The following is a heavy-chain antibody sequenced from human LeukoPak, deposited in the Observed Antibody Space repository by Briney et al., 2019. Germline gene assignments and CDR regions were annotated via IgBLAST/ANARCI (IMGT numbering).Heavy chain of an antibody. Sequence: GASVKVSCEASGYTFTTYYVHWVRQAPGQGLEWMGIIYPSGGSTSYAQKFQGRVTMTRDTSTSTVYMELNSLRSEDTAVYYCARDISSGSHTWFDPWGQGTLVTVSS. J-gene: IGHJ5*02. CDR3: ARDISSGSHTWFDP. V-gene: IGHV1-46*01. CDR1: GYTFTTYY. CDR2: IYPSGGST. D-gene: IGHD1-26*01.